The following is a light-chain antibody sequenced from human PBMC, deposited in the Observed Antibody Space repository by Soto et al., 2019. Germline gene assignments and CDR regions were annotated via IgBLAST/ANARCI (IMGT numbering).Light chain of an antibody. CDR3: QVWARSSDHVV. J-gene: IGLJ2*01. Sequence: SYELTQPPSASAAPGKTASITCGENNIGSKSVHWYQQKPGQAPVLVIYYDSDRPSGIPERFSGSNSGNTATLTISRVEAGDEADYYCQVWARSSDHVVFGGGTKLTVL. CDR2: YDS. CDR1: NIGSKS. V-gene: IGLV3-21*04.